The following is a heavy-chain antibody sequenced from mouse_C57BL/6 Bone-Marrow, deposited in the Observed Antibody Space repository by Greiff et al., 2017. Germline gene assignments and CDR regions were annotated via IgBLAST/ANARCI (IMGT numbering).Heavy chain of an antibody. J-gene: IGHJ2*01. CDR3: ARPDFDY. CDR2: ISDGGSYT. CDR1: GFTFSSYA. Sequence: DVMLVESGGGLVKPGGSLKLSCAASGFTFSSYAMSWVRQTPEKRLEWVATISDGGSYTYYPDNVKGRFTISRDNAKNNLYLQMSHLKSEDTAMYYCARPDFDYWGQGTTLTVSS. V-gene: IGHV5-4*03.